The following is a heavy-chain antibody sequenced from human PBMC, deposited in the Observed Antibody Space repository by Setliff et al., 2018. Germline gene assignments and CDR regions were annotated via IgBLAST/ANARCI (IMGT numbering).Heavy chain of an antibody. CDR3: AREQWLDPPGYYYMDV. Sequence: SETLSLTCTVSGGSISSYYWSWIRQPAGKGLEWIGHIYIGGSANYNPSLKSRVTMSIDTSKKQFSLKLNSVTAADMAVYYCAREQWLDPPGYYYMDVWDKGTTVTVSS. CDR2: IYIGGSA. V-gene: IGHV4-4*07. CDR1: GGSISSYY. J-gene: IGHJ6*03. D-gene: IGHD6-19*01.